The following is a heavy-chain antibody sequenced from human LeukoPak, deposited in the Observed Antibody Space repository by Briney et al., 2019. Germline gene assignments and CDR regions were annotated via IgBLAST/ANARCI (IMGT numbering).Heavy chain of an antibody. V-gene: IGHV4-59*08. D-gene: IGHD5-18*01. CDR3: ASLPTPGAGWLQGVYFDY. J-gene: IGHJ4*02. CDR2: IYYSGST. Sequence: PSETLSLTCTVSGGSISSYYWSWIRQPPGKGLEWIGYIYYSGSTNYNPSLKSRVTISVDTSKNQFSLKLSSVTAADTAVYYCASLPTPGAGWLQGVYFDYWGQGTLVTVSS. CDR1: GGSISSYY.